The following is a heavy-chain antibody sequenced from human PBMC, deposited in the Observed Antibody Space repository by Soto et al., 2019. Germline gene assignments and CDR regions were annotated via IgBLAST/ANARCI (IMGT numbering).Heavy chain of an antibody. CDR3: VVAAQPYYFDY. J-gene: IGHJ4*02. CDR1: GYTFTSYG. D-gene: IGHD2-15*01. Sequence: QVQLVQSGAEVKKPGASVKVSCKASGYTFTSYGINWVRQAPGQGLEWMGWISAYNGNTNYAQGLQGRVTMTADTSTSTAYMELRSLRSDDTAVYYCVVAAQPYYFDYWGQGTLVTVSS. V-gene: IGHV1-18*01. CDR2: ISAYNGNT.